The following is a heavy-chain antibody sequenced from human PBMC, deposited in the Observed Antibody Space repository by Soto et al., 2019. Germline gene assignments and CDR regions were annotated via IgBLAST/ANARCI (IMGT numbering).Heavy chain of an antibody. CDR1: GFSLTTPGVS. Sequence: QITLKESGPTLVKPTQTLTLTCTFSGFSLTTPGVSVGWIRQPPGKALEWLALLYWDDDKRYSPSLWSRLTLTTDTTNNQVVLKMTNMDPVDTATYYCAHRVVVLTPTGHDNHWFDPWGQGTLVTVSS. J-gene: IGHJ5*02. CDR2: LYWDDDK. V-gene: IGHV2-5*02. D-gene: IGHD2-21*02. CDR3: AHRVVVLTPTGHDNHWFDP.